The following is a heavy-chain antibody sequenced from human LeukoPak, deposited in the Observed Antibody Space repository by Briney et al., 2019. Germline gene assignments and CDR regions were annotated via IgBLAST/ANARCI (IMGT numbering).Heavy chain of an antibody. J-gene: IGHJ4*02. Sequence: ETLSLTCTVSGGSISSSSYYWGWIRQPPGTGLEWIGSIYYSGSTYYNPSLKSRVTISVDTSKNQFSLKLSSVTAADTAVYYCASYTHEGYFDYWGQGTLVTVSS. CDR2: IYYSGST. D-gene: IGHD3-16*01. CDR1: GGSISSSSYY. V-gene: IGHV4-39*01. CDR3: ASYTHEGYFDY.